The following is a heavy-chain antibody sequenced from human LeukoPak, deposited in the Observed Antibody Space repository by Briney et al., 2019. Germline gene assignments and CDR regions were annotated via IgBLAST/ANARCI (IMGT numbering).Heavy chain of an antibody. CDR3: ARDRSRYCSSTSCYPYYYYMDV. CDR2: ISAYNGNT. D-gene: IGHD2-2*01. V-gene: IGHV1-18*01. CDR1: GYTFTSYG. Sequence: ASVKVSCKASGYTFTSYGISWVRQAPGQGLEGMGWISAYNGNTNYAQKLQGRVTITTDTSTSKDYMEVRSLRSDDTAVYYCARDRSRYCSSTSCYPYYYYMDVWGKGTTVTVSS. J-gene: IGHJ6*03.